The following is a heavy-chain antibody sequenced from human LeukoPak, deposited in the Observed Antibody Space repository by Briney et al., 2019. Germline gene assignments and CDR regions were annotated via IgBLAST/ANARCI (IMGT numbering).Heavy chain of an antibody. V-gene: IGHV3-74*01. CDR1: GFSFSGYW. CDR2: INTDGTTT. CDR3: AREISKAGRNPNYYDSSGPQGY. J-gene: IGHJ4*02. Sequence: GGSLRLSCAASGFSFSGYWMHWVRQAPGTGLVWVSRINTDGTTTNYADSVKGRFTISRDNAKNTVYLQMNSLRAEDTAVYYCAREISKAGRNPNYYDSSGPQGYWGQGTLVTVSS. D-gene: IGHD3-22*01.